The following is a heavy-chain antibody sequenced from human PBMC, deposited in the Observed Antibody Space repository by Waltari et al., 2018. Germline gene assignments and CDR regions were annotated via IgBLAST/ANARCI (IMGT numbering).Heavy chain of an antibody. CDR3: ARVGIVGGDHDY. CDR1: GGSISSYY. V-gene: IGHV4-59*01. J-gene: IGHJ4*02. CDR2: IYYSGRT. D-gene: IGHD4-17*01. Sequence: QVQLQESGPGLVKPSETLSLTCTVSGGSISSYYWSWIRQPPGKGLEWIGYIYYSGRTNYNPSLKSRVTIAVDTSKNQFSLKLSSVTAADTAVYYCARVGIVGGDHDYRGQGTLVTVSS.